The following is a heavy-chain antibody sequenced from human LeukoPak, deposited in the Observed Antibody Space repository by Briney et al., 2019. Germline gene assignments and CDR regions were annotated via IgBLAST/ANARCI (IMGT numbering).Heavy chain of an antibody. CDR2: IYYSGST. V-gene: IGHV4-59*01. D-gene: IGHD3-22*01. CDR3: ARGLGWLLPDDAFDI. J-gene: IGHJ3*02. Sequence: SETLSLTCTVSGGSISSYYWTWIRQPPGKGLEWIGYIYYSGSTNYNPSLKSRVTISVDTSKNQFSLKLSSVTAADTAVYYCARGLGWLLPDDAFDIWAKGQWSPSLQ. CDR1: GGSISSYY.